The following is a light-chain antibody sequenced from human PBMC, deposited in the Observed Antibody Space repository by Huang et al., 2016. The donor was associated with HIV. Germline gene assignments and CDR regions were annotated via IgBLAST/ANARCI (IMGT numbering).Light chain of an antibody. J-gene: IGKJ1*01. Sequence: DIQMTQSPSTLSASVGDRVTITCRASQSISSWLAWYQQKPGKATKLLVYKATSLESGDPSRFSGRGSGTEFTLTISSLQPDDFATYHCQQYNSFPTWTFGQGTKVEIK. CDR3: QQYNSFPTWT. CDR1: QSISSW. CDR2: KAT. V-gene: IGKV1-5*03.